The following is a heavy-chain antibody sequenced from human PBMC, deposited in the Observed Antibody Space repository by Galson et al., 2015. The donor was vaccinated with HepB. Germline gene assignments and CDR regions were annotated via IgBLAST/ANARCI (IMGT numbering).Heavy chain of an antibody. Sequence: SVKVSCKASGGTFSNYAISWVRQAPGQGLEWMGEIIPILGIANYAQKFQGRVTITADKSTSTAYMELSSLRSEDTAVYYCARDNSPPVTTTVYYYYMDVWGEGTTVTVSS. CDR2: IIPILGIA. CDR1: GGTFSNYA. CDR3: ARDNSPPVTTTVYYYYMDV. V-gene: IGHV1-69*10. J-gene: IGHJ6*03. D-gene: IGHD4-17*01.